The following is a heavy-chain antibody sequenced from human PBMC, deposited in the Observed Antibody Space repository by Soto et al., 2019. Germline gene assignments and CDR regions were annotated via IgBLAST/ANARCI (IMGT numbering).Heavy chain of an antibody. CDR1: CVSIISSY. V-gene: IGHV4-59*01. D-gene: IGHD5-12*01. CDR2: IYYTGTT. Sequence: PSETLSLTCTFSCVSIISSYWSWIRQSPGTGLEWIGYIYYTGTTNYNPSLKRRVTISLDTAKNQFSLNVNSLTTADTAVYFCARGGNRYSNTASGVGGFDFWGQGTLVTVSS. J-gene: IGHJ4*02. CDR3: ARGGNRYSNTASGVGGFDF.